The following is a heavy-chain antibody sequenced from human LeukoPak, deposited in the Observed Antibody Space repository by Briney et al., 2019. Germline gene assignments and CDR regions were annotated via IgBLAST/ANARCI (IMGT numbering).Heavy chain of an antibody. CDR1: GFTFSSYS. Sequence: GGSLRLSCAASGFTFSSYSMNWVRQAPGKGLEWVSYISSSSSTIYYADSVKGRFTISRDNAKNSLYLQMNSLRAEDTAVYYCARWDTAMEGYFDYWGQGTLVTVSS. J-gene: IGHJ4*02. CDR2: ISSSSSTI. CDR3: ARWDTAMEGYFDY. V-gene: IGHV3-48*01. D-gene: IGHD5-18*01.